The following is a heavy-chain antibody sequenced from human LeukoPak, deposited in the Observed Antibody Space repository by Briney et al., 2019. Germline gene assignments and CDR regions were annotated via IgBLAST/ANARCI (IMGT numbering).Heavy chain of an antibody. V-gene: IGHV5-51*01. Sequence: GESLRISCKGSGYSFTTYWIGWVRQMPGKGLEWMGIIHPGDSGTRYSPSFQGQVTMSVDGSITTAYLQWSSLRASDSAIYYCARGGTYRYGSSDYWGQGTLVTVSS. CDR2: IHPGDSGT. J-gene: IGHJ4*02. CDR3: ARGGTYRYGSSDY. CDR1: GYSFTTYW. D-gene: IGHD5-18*01.